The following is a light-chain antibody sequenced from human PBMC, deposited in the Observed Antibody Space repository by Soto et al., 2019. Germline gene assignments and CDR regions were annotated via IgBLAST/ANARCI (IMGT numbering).Light chain of an antibody. V-gene: IGKV3-11*01. J-gene: IGKJ1*01. CDR3: HQRQSCART. Sequence: EMVLTQSPATLSSFPGYRVTLSCRASQYTNTSFAWYQHRPGQAPRLLIYQTSIRAAGIPARFSASGSGTDFTLTISGVQPADFALYDCHQRQSCARTFGQGTKVDI. CDR2: QTS. CDR1: QYTNTS.